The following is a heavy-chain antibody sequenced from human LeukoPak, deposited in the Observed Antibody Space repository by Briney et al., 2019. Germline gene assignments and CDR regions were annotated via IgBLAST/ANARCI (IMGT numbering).Heavy chain of an antibody. Sequence: GGSLRLSCAASGFTVSSNYMIWVRQAPGKGLEWVSVIYSGGSTYYADSVKGRFTISRDNSKNTLYLQMNSLRAEDTAVYYCASGSGSYRTPYYYMDVWGTGTTVTVSS. J-gene: IGHJ6*03. CDR1: GFTVSSNY. CDR2: IYSGGST. CDR3: ASGSGSYRTPYYYMDV. D-gene: IGHD3-10*01. V-gene: IGHV3-53*01.